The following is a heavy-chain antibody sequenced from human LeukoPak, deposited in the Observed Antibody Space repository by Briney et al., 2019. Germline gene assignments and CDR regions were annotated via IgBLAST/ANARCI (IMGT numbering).Heavy chain of an antibody. J-gene: IGHJ1*01. V-gene: IGHV4-59*01. CDR1: GGSISSYY. Sequence: SETLSLTCTVSGGSISSYYWSWIRQPPGKGLEWIGYVYYSGSTNYNPSLKSRVTISVDTSKNQFSLKLSSVTAADTAVYYCARGSRQYFQHWGQGTLVTVSS. D-gene: IGHD3-10*01. CDR2: VYYSGST. CDR3: ARGSRQYFQH.